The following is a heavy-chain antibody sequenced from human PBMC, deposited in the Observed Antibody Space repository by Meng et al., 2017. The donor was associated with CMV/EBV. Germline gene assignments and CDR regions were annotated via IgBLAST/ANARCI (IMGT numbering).Heavy chain of an antibody. J-gene: IGHJ6*02. CDR3: ASGRLELGYYYYYGMDV. D-gene: IGHD1-7*01. CDR2: MNPNSGNT. Sequence: ASVKVSCKASGYTFTSYDINWVRQATGQGLEWMGWMNPNSGNTGYAQKFQGRVTMTRNTSISTAYMELSSLRSEDTAVYYCASGRLELGYYYYYGMDVWGQGTTVTVSS. CDR1: GYTFTSYD. V-gene: IGHV1-8*01.